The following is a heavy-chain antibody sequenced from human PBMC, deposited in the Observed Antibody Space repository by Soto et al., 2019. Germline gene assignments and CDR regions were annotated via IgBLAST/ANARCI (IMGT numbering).Heavy chain of an antibody. D-gene: IGHD3-22*01. CDR1: GYTFTSYG. J-gene: IGHJ3*02. CDR3: ARDLAYDSSASRAFDI. V-gene: IGHV1-18*04. Sequence: ASVKVSCKASGYTFTSYGISWVREAPGQGLEWMGWISAYNGNTNYAQKLQGRVTMTTDTSTSTAYMELRSLRSDDTAVYYCARDLAYDSSASRAFDIWGQGTMVTVSS. CDR2: ISAYNGNT.